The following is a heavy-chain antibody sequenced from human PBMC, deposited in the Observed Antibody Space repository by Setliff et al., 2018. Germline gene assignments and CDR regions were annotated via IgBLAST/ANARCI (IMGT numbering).Heavy chain of an antibody. J-gene: IGHJ5*02. Sequence: ASVKVSCKASGYTFTSYYMHWVRQAPGQGLEWMGIINPSGGSTNYAQKFQGRVTMTRDTSTSTVYMELSRLRSEDTAVYYCARDARDFWSGYSSHEGFDPWGQGTLVTVSS. CDR3: ARDARDFWSGYSSHEGFDP. CDR2: INPSGGST. V-gene: IGHV1-46*01. D-gene: IGHD3-3*01. CDR1: GYTFTSYY.